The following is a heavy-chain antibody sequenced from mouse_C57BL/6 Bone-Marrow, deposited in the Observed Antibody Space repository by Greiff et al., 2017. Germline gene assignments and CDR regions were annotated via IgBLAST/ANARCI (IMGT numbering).Heavy chain of an antibody. V-gene: IGHV1-61*01. J-gene: IGHJ4*01. D-gene: IGHD3-2*02. Sequence: QVQLQQSGAELVRPGSSVKLSCKASGYTFTSYWMDWVKQRPGQGLEWIGNIYPSDSETHYNEKFKDKATLTADKSSSTAYMQLSSLTSEDSAVYYWASRKGKAQATFYYAIDYWGQGTSVTVSS. CDR3: ASRKGKAQATFYYAIDY. CDR2: IYPSDSET. CDR1: GYTFTSYW.